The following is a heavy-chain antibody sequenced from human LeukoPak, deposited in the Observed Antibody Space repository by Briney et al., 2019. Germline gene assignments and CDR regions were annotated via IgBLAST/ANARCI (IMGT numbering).Heavy chain of an antibody. Sequence: SETPSLTCTVSGGSISSYYWSWIRQPPGKGLEWIGYIYYSGSTNYNPSLKSRVTISVDTSKNQFSLKLSSVTAADTAVYYCARAYYYDSSGYYLDAFDIWGQGTMVTVSS. CDR2: IYYSGST. V-gene: IGHV4-59*01. J-gene: IGHJ3*02. CDR1: GGSISSYY. D-gene: IGHD3-22*01. CDR3: ARAYYYDSSGYYLDAFDI.